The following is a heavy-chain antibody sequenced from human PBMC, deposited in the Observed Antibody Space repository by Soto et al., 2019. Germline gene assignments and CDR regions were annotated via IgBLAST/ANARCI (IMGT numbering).Heavy chain of an antibody. CDR3: ARGDRYGGNAEIDY. V-gene: IGHV4-61*01. D-gene: IGHD4-17*01. J-gene: IGHJ4*02. CDR1: GGSVSSGSDY. CDR2: IYYIGST. Sequence: QVQLQESGPGLVKPSETLSLTCTVSGGSVSSGSDYWSWIRQPPGKGLEWIGFIYYIGSTNYNPSLMSRVTIALDTSKNQFSLKLSSVTAADTAVYYCARGDRYGGNAEIDYWGQGTLVTVSS.